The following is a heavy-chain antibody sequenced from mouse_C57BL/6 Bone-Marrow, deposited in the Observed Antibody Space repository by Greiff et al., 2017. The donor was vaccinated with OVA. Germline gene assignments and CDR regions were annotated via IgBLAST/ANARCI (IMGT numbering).Heavy chain of an antibody. Sequence: QVQLQQSGAELVRPGASVKLSCKASGYTFTDSAMHCVKQTPVTGLEWIGTLDPDTCGTAYNQQFKGKATLTADKSSSTAYMELRSLTSADSAVYYYTRRKKTYYSNDYGMDYWGQGTAGTVSS. J-gene: IGHJ4*01. CDR1: GYTFTDSA. V-gene: IGHV1-23*01. CDR3: TRRKKTYYSNDYGMDY. CDR2: LDPDTCGT. D-gene: IGHD2-5*01.